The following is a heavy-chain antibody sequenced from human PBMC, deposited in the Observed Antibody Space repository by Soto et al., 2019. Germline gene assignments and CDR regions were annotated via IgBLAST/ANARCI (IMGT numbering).Heavy chain of an antibody. V-gene: IGHV1-24*01. CDR1: GYTLTELS. Sequence: ASVKVSCKVSGYTLTELSMHWVRQAPGKGLEWMGGFDPEDGETIYAQKVQGRVTMTEDTSTDTAYMELSSLRSEDTAGYYCATVLSGSSSWYYGFDPWGQGTLVTVSS. J-gene: IGHJ5*02. CDR2: FDPEDGET. CDR3: ATVLSGSSSWYYGFDP. D-gene: IGHD6-13*01.